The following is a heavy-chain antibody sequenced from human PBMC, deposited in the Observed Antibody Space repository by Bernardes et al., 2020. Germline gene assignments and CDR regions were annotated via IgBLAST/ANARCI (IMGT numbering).Heavy chain of an antibody. J-gene: IGHJ5*02. D-gene: IGHD2-15*01. CDR1: GGSFSGYY. CDR2: INHSGST. Sequence: SEPLSLTCAVYGGSFSGYYWSWIRQPPGKGLEWIGEINHSGSTNYNPSLKSRVTISVDTSKNQFSLKLSSVTAADTAVYYCARALGYGSGGSCYSSWFDPGGQGTLVTVSS. V-gene: IGHV4-34*01. CDR3: ARALGYGSGGSCYSSWFDP.